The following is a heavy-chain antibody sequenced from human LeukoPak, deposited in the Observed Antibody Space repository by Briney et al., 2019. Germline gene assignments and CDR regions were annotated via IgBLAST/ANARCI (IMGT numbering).Heavy chain of an antibody. CDR3: ARDHSSGYSPGY. V-gene: IGHV3-30-3*01. D-gene: IGHD3-22*01. CDR2: ISYDGSNK. Sequence: GGSLRLSCAASGFTFSSYAMHWVRQAPGKGLEWVAVISYDGSNKYYADSVKGRFTISRDNSKNTLYLQMNSLRAEDTAVYYCARDHSSGYSPGYWGQGTLVTVSS. J-gene: IGHJ4*02. CDR1: GFTFSSYA.